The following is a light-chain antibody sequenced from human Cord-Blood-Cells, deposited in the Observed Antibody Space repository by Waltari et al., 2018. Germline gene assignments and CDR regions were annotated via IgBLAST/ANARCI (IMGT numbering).Light chain of an antibody. V-gene: IGLV1-40*01. Sequence: QSVLTQPPSVSGAPGQRVTISCTGSSPNIGAGSAVNRYQQLPGTAPKLLIYGNSNRPSGVPDRFSGSKSGTSASLAITGLQAEDEADYYCQSYDSSLSGSRVFGGGTKLTVL. CDR1: SPNIGAGSA. CDR2: GNS. J-gene: IGLJ3*02. CDR3: QSYDSSLSGSRV.